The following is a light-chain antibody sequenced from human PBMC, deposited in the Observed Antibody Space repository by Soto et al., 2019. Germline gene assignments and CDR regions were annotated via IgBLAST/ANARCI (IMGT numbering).Light chain of an antibody. Sequence: TQSPATLSLSPGERATLSCRASQSGSNNYLAWYQQKPGQAPRLLIYGASNRATGIPDRFSGSGSGTDFTLTISRLEPEDFAVYYCQQYGSSGTFGQGTKVDIK. CDR2: GAS. CDR1: QSGSNNY. CDR3: QQYGSSGT. V-gene: IGKV3-20*01. J-gene: IGKJ1*01.